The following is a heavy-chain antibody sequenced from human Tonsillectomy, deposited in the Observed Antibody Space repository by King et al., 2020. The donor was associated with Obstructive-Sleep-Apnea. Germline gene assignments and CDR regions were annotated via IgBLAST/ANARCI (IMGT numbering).Heavy chain of an antibody. CDR3: ARDNLQGYSSSPKFDY. D-gene: IGHD6-6*01. Sequence: VQLVESGGGVVQPGRSLRLSCAASGFTFSSYAMHWVRKAPGKGLEWVAVISYDGSNKYYADSVTGRFTISRDNSKNTLYLQMNSLRAEDTAVYYCARDNLQGYSSSPKFDYWGQGTLVTVSS. J-gene: IGHJ4*02. CDR1: GFTFSSYA. CDR2: ISYDGSNK. V-gene: IGHV3-30*04.